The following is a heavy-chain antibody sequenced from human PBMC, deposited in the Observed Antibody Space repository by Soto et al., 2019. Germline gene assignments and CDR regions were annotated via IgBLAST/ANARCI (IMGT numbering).Heavy chain of an antibody. V-gene: IGHV4-4*02. Sequence: SETLSLTCAVSGDSISSDNWWSWVRQPPEKGLEWIGEIYRGTSPTYNPSLESRVTISVDKSKNQFSLKLNSVTAADTAVYYGVKNGASVLDSWGQGNLVT. CDR2: IYRGTSP. CDR1: GDSISSDNW. J-gene: IGHJ4*02. CDR3: VKNGASVLDS. D-gene: IGHD4-17*01.